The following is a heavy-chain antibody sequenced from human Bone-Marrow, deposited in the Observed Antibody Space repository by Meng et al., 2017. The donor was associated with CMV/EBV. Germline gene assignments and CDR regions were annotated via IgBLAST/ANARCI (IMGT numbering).Heavy chain of an antibody. Sequence: ASVKVSCKASGYTISDYYVHYIRQAPGQGLEWMGWINPNTGDTYNAPKFQGRVTMTRDTSISTVYMEMSSLTYDDTAVYSCARSLFGSGSLFGYWGQGTLVTFSS. D-gene: IGHD3-10*01. J-gene: IGHJ4*02. V-gene: IGHV1-2*02. CDR2: INPNTGDT. CDR1: GYTISDYY. CDR3: ARSLFGSGSLFGY.